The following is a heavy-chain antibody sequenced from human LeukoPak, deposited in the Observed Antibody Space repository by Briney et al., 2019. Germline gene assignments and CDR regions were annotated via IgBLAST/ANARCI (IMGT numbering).Heavy chain of an antibody. Sequence: GGSLRLSCAASGFTVSSNHMSWVRQAPGKGLEWVSVIYSGGSSDYADSVKGRFTISRDNLKNTLYLQMNSLRAEDTAVYYCARGPAGYNWGQGTLVTFSS. D-gene: IGHD1-1*01. J-gene: IGHJ4*02. CDR1: GFTVSSNH. CDR2: IYSGGSS. V-gene: IGHV3-53*01. CDR3: ARGPAGYN.